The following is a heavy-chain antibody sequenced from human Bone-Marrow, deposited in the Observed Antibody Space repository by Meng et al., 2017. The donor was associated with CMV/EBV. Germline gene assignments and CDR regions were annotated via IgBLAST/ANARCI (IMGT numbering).Heavy chain of an antibody. CDR1: GYTFTSYG. Sequence: ASVKVSCKASGYTFTSYGISWVRQAPGQGREWMGWISAYNGNTNYAQKLQGRVTMTTDTSTSTAYMELRRLRSDDTAVYYCARGLGIAVAGPMLFDYWGQGTLVTVSS. V-gene: IGHV1-18*01. CDR3: ARGLGIAVAGPMLFDY. D-gene: IGHD6-19*01. CDR2: ISAYNGNT. J-gene: IGHJ4*02.